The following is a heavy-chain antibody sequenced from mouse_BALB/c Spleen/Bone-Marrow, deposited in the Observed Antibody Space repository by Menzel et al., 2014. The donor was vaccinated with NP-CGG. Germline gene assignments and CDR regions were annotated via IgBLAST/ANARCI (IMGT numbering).Heavy chain of an antibody. CDR2: ISSGGSYT. CDR3: ARQGGYFDY. V-gene: IGHV5-6*01. Sequence: EVQVVESGGDLVKPGGSLKLSCAASGFTFSTYGMSWVRPTPDKRLEWVATISSGGSYTYYPDSVKGRFTISRDNAKNTLYLQMSSLKSEDTAMYYCARQGGYFDYWGQGTTLTVSS. J-gene: IGHJ2*01. CDR1: GFTFSTYG.